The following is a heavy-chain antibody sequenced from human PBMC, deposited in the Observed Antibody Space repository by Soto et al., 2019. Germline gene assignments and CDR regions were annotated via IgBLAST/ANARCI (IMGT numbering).Heavy chain of an antibody. Sequence: QVQLVESGGGVVQPGRSLRLSCAASGFTFSSYGMHWVRQAPGKGLEWVAVISYDGSNKYYADSVKGRFTISRDNSKNTLYLQMNSLRAEDTAVYYCAKGGPGFGEFGYYGMDVWGQGTTVTVSS. CDR3: AKGGPGFGEFGYYGMDV. J-gene: IGHJ6*02. CDR2: ISYDGSNK. D-gene: IGHD3-10*01. CDR1: GFTFSSYG. V-gene: IGHV3-30*18.